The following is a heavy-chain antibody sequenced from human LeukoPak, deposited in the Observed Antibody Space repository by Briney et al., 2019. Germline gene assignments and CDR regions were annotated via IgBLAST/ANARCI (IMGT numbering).Heavy chain of an antibody. V-gene: IGHV3-30-3*01. CDR3: AKDPTAKWELANWFDP. J-gene: IGHJ5*02. Sequence: PGGSLRLSCAASGFTFSSYAMHWDRQAPGKGLEWVAVISYDGSNKYYADSVKGRFTISRDNSKNTLYLQMNSLRAEDTAVYYCAKDPTAKWELANWFDPWGQGTLVTVSS. CDR1: GFTFSSYA. D-gene: IGHD1-26*01. CDR2: ISYDGSNK.